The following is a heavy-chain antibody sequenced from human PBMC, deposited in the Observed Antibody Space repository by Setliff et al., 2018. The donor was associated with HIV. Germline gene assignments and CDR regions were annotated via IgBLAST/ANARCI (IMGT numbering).Heavy chain of an antibody. CDR2: ISSSSSYI. CDR3: AKVGSYDILAGYPLYFDH. V-gene: IGHV3-21*01. Sequence: GGSLRLSCAASGFTFSSYSMNWVRQAPGKGLEWVSSISSSSSYIYYADSVKGRFTISRDNSKNTLYLQMNSLRVEDTAVYYCAKVGSYDILAGYPLYFDHWGQGTLVTVSS. J-gene: IGHJ4*02. CDR1: GFTFSSYS. D-gene: IGHD3-9*01.